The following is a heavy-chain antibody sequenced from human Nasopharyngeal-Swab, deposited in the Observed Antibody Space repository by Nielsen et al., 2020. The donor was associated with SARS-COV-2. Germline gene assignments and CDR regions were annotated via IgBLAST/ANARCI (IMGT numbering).Heavy chain of an antibody. J-gene: IGHJ4*02. CDR1: GFTFSSYA. CDR3: THFGSEFSIES. V-gene: IGHV3-23*01. Sequence: GESLKISCAASGFTFSSYAMSWVRPAPGKGQEWVSAISGSGGSTYYADSVKGRFTISRDNSKNTLYLQMNSLTTEDTGVYYCTHFGSEFSIESWGQGTLVTVSS. D-gene: IGHD3-10*01. CDR2: ISGSGGST.